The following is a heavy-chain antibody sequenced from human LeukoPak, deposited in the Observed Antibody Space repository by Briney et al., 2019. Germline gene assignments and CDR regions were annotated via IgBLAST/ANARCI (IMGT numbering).Heavy chain of an antibody. CDR2: IIPIFGTA. J-gene: IGHJ4*02. CDR3: ARDAYYVYYFDY. V-gene: IGHV1-69*13. D-gene: IGHD3-10*01. CDR1: GYTFSSYG. Sequence: ASVKVSCKASGYTFSSYGISWVRQAPGQGLEWMGGIIPIFGTANYAQKFQGRVTITADESTSTAYMELSSLRSEDTAVYYCARDAYYVYYFDYWGQGTLVTVSS.